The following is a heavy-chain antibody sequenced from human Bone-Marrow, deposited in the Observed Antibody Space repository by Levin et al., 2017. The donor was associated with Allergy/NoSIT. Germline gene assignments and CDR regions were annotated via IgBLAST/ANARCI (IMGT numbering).Heavy chain of an antibody. CDR3: ASWAMFYYDGSDFDYFYYGMDV. J-gene: IGHJ6*02. D-gene: IGHD3-16*01. V-gene: IGHV3-21*06. Sequence: GESLKISCAASGLSFSNYDMNWVRQAPGKGLEWVSSISGGSSRIYYADSVKGRFTISRDNAKNSLYLQMDSLRVEDTAVYYCASWAMFYYDGSDFDYFYYGMDVWGQGTTVTVSS. CDR1: GLSFSNYD. CDR2: ISGGSSRI.